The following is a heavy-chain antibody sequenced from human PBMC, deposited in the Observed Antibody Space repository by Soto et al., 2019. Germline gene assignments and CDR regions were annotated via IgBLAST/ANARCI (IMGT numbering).Heavy chain of an antibody. Sequence: EESLKISCKGSGHRFTAYWIFWGRQLPGEGLEGVARIDPSDSYTNYSPSFQGHVPISADRSLNTAFLQWSSLKALDSAMYSCARPREAGKYYYGVEVWGPGPTVTVSS. CDR2: IDPSDSYT. CDR3: ARPREAGKYYYGVEV. J-gene: IGHJ6*02. CDR1: GHRFTAYW. V-gene: IGHV5-10-1*01.